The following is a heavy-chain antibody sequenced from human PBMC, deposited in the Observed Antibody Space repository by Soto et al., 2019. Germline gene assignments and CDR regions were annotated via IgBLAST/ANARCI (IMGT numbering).Heavy chain of an antibody. J-gene: IGHJ4*02. CDR1: GGTFSSYA. CDR2: IIPIFGTA. Sequence: SVKVSCKASGGTFSSYAISWVRQAPGQGLEWMGGIIPIFGTANYAQKFQGRVTISADESTSTAYMKLSSLRSEDTAVYYCARDQLAVATLDYWGQGTLVTVSS. V-gene: IGHV1-69*13. CDR3: ARDQLAVATLDY. D-gene: IGHD6-19*01.